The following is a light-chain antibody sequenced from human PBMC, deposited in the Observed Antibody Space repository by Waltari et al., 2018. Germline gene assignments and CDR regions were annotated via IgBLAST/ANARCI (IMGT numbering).Light chain of an antibody. CDR3: AAWDDSLNGVV. Sequence: QSVLTQPPSASGTPGQRVTISCSGSSSNIGTNPVNWYQQLPGPAPNLLIYSNNQRPSGVPDRFSGSNSGTSASLAVSGLQSEDEAAYYCAAWDDSLNGVVFGGGTKLTVL. J-gene: IGLJ3*02. V-gene: IGLV1-44*01. CDR2: SNN. CDR1: SSNIGTNP.